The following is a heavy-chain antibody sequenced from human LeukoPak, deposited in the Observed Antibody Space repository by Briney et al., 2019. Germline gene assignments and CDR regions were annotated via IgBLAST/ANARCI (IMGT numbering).Heavy chain of an antibody. CDR3: ARSSPGIAVAGSGY. D-gene: IGHD6-19*01. V-gene: IGHV3-74*01. Sequence: HPGGSLRLSCAASGFTFSSYWMHWVRQAPGKGLVWVSRINSDGSSTTYADSVKGRFTISRDNAKNTLYLQMNSLRAEETAVYYCARSSPGIAVAGSGYWGQGTLVTVSS. J-gene: IGHJ4*02. CDR2: INSDGSST. CDR1: GFTFSSYW.